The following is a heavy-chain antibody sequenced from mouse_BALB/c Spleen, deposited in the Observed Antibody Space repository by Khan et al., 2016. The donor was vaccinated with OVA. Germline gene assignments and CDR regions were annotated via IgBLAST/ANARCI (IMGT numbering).Heavy chain of an antibody. D-gene: IGHD6-1*01. CDR1: GDSITSGY. V-gene: IGHV3-8*02. CDR3: ARYGGIYLYYFDY. J-gene: IGHJ2*01. Sequence: EVKLLESGPSLVKPSQTLSLTCSVTGDSITSGYWNWIRKFPGNKLEYMRYISYSGSTYYNPSLKSRISITRDTPKNQYYLQLNSVTTEDTATYYCARYGGIYLYYFDYWGQGTTLTVSS. CDR2: ISYSGST.